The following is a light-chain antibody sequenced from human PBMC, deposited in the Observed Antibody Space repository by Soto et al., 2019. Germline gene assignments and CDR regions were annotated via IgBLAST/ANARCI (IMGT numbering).Light chain of an antibody. CDR3: QQSYNTPLT. Sequence: IEVTQSPSSLTASVGDRVTITCRASQTIGTYLNWYRHKSGAAPELLIYDASTLQSGVPSRFRGGASGTDFTLTISSLQLDEFATYYCQQSYNTPLTVGQGTKVDIK. V-gene: IGKV1-39*01. CDR1: QTIGTY. CDR2: DAS. J-gene: IGKJ1*01.